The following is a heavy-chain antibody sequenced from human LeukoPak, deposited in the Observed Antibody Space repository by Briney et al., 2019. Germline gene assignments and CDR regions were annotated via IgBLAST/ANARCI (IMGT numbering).Heavy chain of an antibody. CDR2: IYYSGNT. D-gene: IGHD2-8*02. J-gene: IGHJ6*02. CDR1: ADSISSSSYY. V-gene: IGHV4-39*01. Sequence: PSETLSLTCTVSADSISSSSYYWGWIRQPPGKGLEWIGTIYYSGNTYYNPSLKSRVTISVDTSKNQFFLKLSSVTAADTALYYCVRHPSAGGGDFYGMDVWGQETTVTVSS. CDR3: VRHPSAGGGDFYGMDV.